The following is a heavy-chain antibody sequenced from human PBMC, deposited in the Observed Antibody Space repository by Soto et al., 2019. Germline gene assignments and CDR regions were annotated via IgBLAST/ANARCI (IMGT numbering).Heavy chain of an antibody. V-gene: IGHV1-69*12. CDR2: IIPIFGTA. CDR3: ARVIGHYDILTGYPPHFDY. CDR1: GGTFSSYA. J-gene: IGHJ4*02. D-gene: IGHD3-9*01. Sequence: QVQLVQSGAEVKKPGSSVKVSCKASGGTFSSYAIRWVRQAPGQGLEWMGGIIPIFGTANYAQKFQGRVTITADESTSTAYMELSSLRSEDTAVYYCARVIGHYDILTGYPPHFDYWGQGTLVTVSS.